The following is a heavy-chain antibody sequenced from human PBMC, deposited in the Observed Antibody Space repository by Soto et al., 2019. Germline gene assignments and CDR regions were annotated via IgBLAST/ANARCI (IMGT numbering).Heavy chain of an antibody. CDR2: INYIGRT. Sequence: LSLTCTVPGGSISRGAYYWHWIRQHPGKGLDWIGFINYIGRTSYNSSLMSRVTISLDTSKSQFSLKLSSVTAADTAVYYCARAAFCGRDCYYFFDYWGQGILVTVSS. CDR3: ARAAFCGRDCYYFFDY. D-gene: IGHD2-21*02. J-gene: IGHJ4*02. V-gene: IGHV4-31*03. CDR1: GGSISRGAYY.